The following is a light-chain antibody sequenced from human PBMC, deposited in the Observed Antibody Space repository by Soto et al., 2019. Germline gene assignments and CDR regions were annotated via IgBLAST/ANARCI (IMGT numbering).Light chain of an antibody. CDR1: QNINNY. J-gene: IGKJ4*01. V-gene: IGKV3-11*01. CDR2: DAS. CDR3: QQRVTWPGT. Sequence: EIALTQSPATLSLSPGERVTLSCRASQNINNYLAWYQQKPGQTPRLLIYDASTRATDIPARFSGSGSGTDFTLTISGLEPEDFAVYYCQQRVTWPGTFGGGTKVEIK.